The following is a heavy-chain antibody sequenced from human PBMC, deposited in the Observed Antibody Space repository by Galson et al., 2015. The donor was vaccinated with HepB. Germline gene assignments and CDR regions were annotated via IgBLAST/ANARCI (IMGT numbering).Heavy chain of an antibody. CDR3: AKKVRAIPYGGSTFDI. CDR1: GFSFSSYA. D-gene: IGHD3-10*01. Sequence: SLRLSCAASGFSFSSYAMNWVRQAPGKGLEWVSVISVSGGTTYYADSVKGRFTISRDNSKNTLYLQMNSLRVEDTAVYYCAKKVRAIPYGGSTFDIWGQGTMVTVSS. CDR2: ISVSGGTT. J-gene: IGHJ3*02. V-gene: IGHV3-23*01.